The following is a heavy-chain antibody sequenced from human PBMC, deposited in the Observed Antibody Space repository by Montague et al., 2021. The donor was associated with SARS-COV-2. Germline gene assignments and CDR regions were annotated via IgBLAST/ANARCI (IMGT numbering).Heavy chain of an antibody. J-gene: IGHJ3*01. Sequence: SVKVSCKVSGYRITELPMHWVRQAHGKGLEWMGNFDPEDGETIYAQKFQGRVTMTEDTSTDTAYLELSSLRSEDTAVYFCATESASGVGGVVIYAFELWGQGTMVTVSS. CDR3: ATESASGVGGVVIYAFEL. V-gene: IGHV1-24*01. CDR2: FDPEDGET. D-gene: IGHD3-10*01. CDR1: GYRITELP.